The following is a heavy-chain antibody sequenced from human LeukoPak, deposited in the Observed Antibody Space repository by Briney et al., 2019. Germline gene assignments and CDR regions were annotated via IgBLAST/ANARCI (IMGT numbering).Heavy chain of an antibody. CDR3: ARGNRDFWSGYFDY. J-gene: IGHJ4*02. Sequence: ASVKVSCKASGYTFTGYYMHWVRQAPRQGLEWMGWINPNSGGTNYAQKFQGRVTMTRDTSISTAYMELSRLRSDDTAVYYCARGNRDFWSGYFDYWGQGTLVTVSS. V-gene: IGHV1-2*02. D-gene: IGHD3-3*01. CDR1: GYTFTGYY. CDR2: INPNSGGT.